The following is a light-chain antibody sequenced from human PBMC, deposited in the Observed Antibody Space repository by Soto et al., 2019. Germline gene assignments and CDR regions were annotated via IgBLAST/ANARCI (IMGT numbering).Light chain of an antibody. Sequence: ETVLTQSPATLSLSPGERATLSCRASQSIDTYLAWYQQRPGQAPRLLIHGASNRAPGIPARFSGSGSGTDFPLTISSLEPEDFAVYYCQQRIHWPPFTFGPGTKVDLK. V-gene: IGKV3-11*01. CDR3: QQRIHWPPFT. J-gene: IGKJ3*01. CDR2: GAS. CDR1: QSIDTY.